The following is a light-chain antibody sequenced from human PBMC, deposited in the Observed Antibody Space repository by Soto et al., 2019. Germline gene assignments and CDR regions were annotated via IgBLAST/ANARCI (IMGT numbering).Light chain of an antibody. CDR2: ENN. CDR3: GTWDSTDYV. CDR1: SSNIGSNY. J-gene: IGLJ1*01. Sequence: QSVLTHPPSVSAAPGQKVPISCSGSSSNIGSNYVSWYQQLPGTAPKLLIYENNKRPSGIPDRFSGSKSGTSATLGITGLQTGDEADYYCGTWDSTDYVFGTGTKVTVL. V-gene: IGLV1-51*02.